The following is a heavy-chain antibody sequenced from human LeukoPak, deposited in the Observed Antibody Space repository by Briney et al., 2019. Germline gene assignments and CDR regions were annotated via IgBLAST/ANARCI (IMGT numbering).Heavy chain of an antibody. V-gene: IGHV4-34*01. Sequence: SETLSLTRAVYGGSFSGYYWSWIRQPPGKGLEWIGEINHSGSTNYNPSLKSRVTISVDTSKNQFSLKLSSVTAADTAVYYCAREDDYVWGLWGQGTLVTVSS. CDR3: AREDDYVWGL. J-gene: IGHJ4*02. CDR2: INHSGST. D-gene: IGHD3-16*01. CDR1: GGSFSGYY.